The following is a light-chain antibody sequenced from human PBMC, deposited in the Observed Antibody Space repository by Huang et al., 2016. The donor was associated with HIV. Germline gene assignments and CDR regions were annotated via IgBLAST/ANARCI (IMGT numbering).Light chain of an antibody. CDR1: QNISRSY. V-gene: IGKV3-20*01. Sequence: EIVLTQSPGTLSLSPGERATLSCRASQNISRSYLAWYQQRPGRAPRLLIDGASSRATGTPDRFSGSGSGTDFTLTISRLEPEDFAVYYCQQYGSSLFMYTFGQGTKLEI. CDR3: QQYGSSLFMYT. J-gene: IGKJ2*01. CDR2: GAS.